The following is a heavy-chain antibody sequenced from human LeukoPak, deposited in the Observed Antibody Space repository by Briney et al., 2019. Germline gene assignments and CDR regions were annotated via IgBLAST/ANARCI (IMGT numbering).Heavy chain of an antibody. J-gene: IGHJ4*02. CDR3: ARRAGGYSHPYDY. CDR2: IYSGGTT. CDR1: GGSITNYY. D-gene: IGHD4-23*01. V-gene: IGHV3-53*01. Sequence: PSETLSPTCTVSGGSITNYYWSWIRQPPGKGLEWVSLIYSGGTTYYADSVKGRFTISRDNSKNTLYLQMNSLRAEDTAVYYCARRAGGYSHPYDYWGQGILVTVSS.